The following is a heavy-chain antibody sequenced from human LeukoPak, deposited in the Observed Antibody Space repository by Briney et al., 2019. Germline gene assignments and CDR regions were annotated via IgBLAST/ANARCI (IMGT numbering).Heavy chain of an antibody. V-gene: IGHV3-30-3*01. CDR2: ISYNGNDK. J-gene: IGHJ4*02. CDR3: ARDSPTPVY. Sequence: GRSLRLSCAASGFTFNNYALHWVRQPPGKGLEWVSVISYNGNDKYYTDSVKGRFTISRDNAKNSLDLQMNSLRAEDTAVYYCARDSPTPVYWGQGTLVTVSS. CDR1: GFTFNNYA.